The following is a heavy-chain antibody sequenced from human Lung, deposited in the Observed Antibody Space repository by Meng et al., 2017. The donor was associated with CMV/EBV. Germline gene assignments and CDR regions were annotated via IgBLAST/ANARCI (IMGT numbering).Heavy chain of an antibody. V-gene: IGHV1-18*04. J-gene: IGHJ4*02. Sequence: TFNNYGFSWVRQAPGKGLEWVGGISDYSGNTNYAQKIQDRVTMTTHTSSNTAYMELRSLRSDDTAIYYCARVVVHYYARGDNADYSDYWGQGTLVTVSS. D-gene: IGHD3-10*02. CDR1: TFNNYG. CDR3: ARVVVHYYARGDNADYSDY. CDR2: ISDYSGNT.